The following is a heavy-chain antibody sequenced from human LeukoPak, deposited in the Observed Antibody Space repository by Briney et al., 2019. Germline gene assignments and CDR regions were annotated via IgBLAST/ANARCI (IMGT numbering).Heavy chain of an antibody. CDR2: ISGSGGST. D-gene: IGHD5-18*01. J-gene: IGHJ4*02. Sequence: PGGTLRLFCAASGFTFSSYAMSWARQAPGKGLEWVSAISGSGGSTYYADSVKGRFTIPRDNSKNTLYLQMNSLRAEDTAVYYCAKGRGIQLWLTYFDYWGQGTLVTVSS. CDR1: GFTFSSYA. CDR3: AKGRGIQLWLTYFDY. V-gene: IGHV3-23*01.